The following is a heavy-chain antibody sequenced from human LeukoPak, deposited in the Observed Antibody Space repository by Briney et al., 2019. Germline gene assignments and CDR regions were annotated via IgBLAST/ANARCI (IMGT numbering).Heavy chain of an antibody. J-gene: IGHJ4*02. V-gene: IGHV3-74*01. CDR1: GFTFSSYA. D-gene: IGHD3-16*02. Sequence: PGGSLRLSCAASGFTFSSYAMSWVRQAPGKGLVWVSRINSDGSSRSYADYVKGRFTISRDDAKNTLYLQMSSLSVDDTAIYYCTRGSPGYSGSWLDFWGQGILVTVSS. CDR2: INSDGSSR. CDR3: TRGSPGYSGSWLDF.